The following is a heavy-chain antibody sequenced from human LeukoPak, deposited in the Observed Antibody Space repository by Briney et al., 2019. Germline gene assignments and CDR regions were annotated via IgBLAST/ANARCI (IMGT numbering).Heavy chain of an antibody. J-gene: IGHJ4*02. CDR3: AKGSPYYYDSSGYYYYFDY. Sequence: GGSLRLSCAASGFTFSSYAMSWLRQAPGKGLEWVSAISGSGGSTYYADSVKGRFTISRDNSKNSLYLKMNSLRAEDTAVYYCAKGSPYYYDSSGYYYYFDYWGQGTLVTVSS. CDR1: GFTFSSYA. V-gene: IGHV3-23*01. CDR2: ISGSGGST. D-gene: IGHD3-22*01.